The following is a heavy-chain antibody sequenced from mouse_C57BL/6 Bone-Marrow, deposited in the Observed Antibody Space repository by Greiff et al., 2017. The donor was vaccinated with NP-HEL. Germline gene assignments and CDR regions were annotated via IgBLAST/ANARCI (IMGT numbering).Heavy chain of an antibody. CDR3: ARGGTTVGLYAMDY. Sequence: VKLQQSGAELMKPGASVKLSCKATGYTFTGYLIEWVKQRPGHGLEWIGEILPGSGSTNYNEKFKGKATFTADTSSNTAYMQLSSLTTEDSAVYYCARGGTTVGLYAMDYWGQGTSVTVSS. CDR2: ILPGSGST. CDR1: GYTFTGYL. D-gene: IGHD1-1*01. J-gene: IGHJ4*01. V-gene: IGHV1-9*01.